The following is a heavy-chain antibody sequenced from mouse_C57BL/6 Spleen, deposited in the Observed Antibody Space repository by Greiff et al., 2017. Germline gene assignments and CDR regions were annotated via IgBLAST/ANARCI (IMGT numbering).Heavy chain of an antibody. V-gene: IGHV5-16*01. Sequence: EVKLMESEGGLVQPGSSMKLSCTASGFTFSDYYTAWVRQVPEKGLEWVANINYDGSSTSYLDSLKSRFIISRDNAKNILYLQMISLKSEDTATYYCARKYYGSRGYAMDYWGQGTSVTVSS. D-gene: IGHD1-1*01. CDR2: INYDGSST. CDR1: GFTFSDYY. CDR3: ARKYYGSRGYAMDY. J-gene: IGHJ4*01.